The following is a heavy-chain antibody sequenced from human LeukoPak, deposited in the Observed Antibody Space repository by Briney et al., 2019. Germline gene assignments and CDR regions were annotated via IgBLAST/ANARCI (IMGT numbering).Heavy chain of an antibody. V-gene: IGHV4-31*03. Sequence: SETLSLTCTVSGGSISSGGYYWSWIRQHPGKGLEWIGYIYYSGSTYYNPSLKSRVTISVDTSKNQFSLKLSSVTAADTAVYYCVRDRDLGYCSGGSCWAFDIWGQGTMVTVSS. J-gene: IGHJ3*02. CDR3: VRDRDLGYCSGGSCWAFDI. CDR1: GGSISSGGYY. CDR2: IYYSGST. D-gene: IGHD2-15*01.